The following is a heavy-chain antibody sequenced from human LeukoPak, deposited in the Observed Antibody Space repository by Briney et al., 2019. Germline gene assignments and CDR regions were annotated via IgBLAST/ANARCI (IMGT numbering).Heavy chain of an antibody. CDR2: IYYSGST. CDR3: ARTPSSGWLYYFDY. CDR1: GGSISSGGYY. Sequence: SETLSLTCTVSGGSISSGGYYWSWIRQHPGKGLEWIGYIYYSGSTYYNPSLKSRVTISVDTSKNQFSLKLSSVTAADTAVYYCARTPSSGWLYYFDYWGQGTLVTVSS. D-gene: IGHD6-19*01. J-gene: IGHJ4*02. V-gene: IGHV4-31*03.